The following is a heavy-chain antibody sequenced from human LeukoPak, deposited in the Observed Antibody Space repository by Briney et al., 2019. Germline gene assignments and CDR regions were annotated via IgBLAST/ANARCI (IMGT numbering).Heavy chain of an antibody. CDR3: AKDGGQEVDY. CDR1: GFTFSSYA. Sequence: GGSLRLSCAASGFTFSSYAMRWVRQAPEKGLEWVSSISGSGDSTYNADSVKGRFTISRDKSKNTLYLQMNSLRAEDTAVYYCAKDGGQEVDYWGQGTLVTVSS. J-gene: IGHJ4*02. CDR2: ISGSGDST. D-gene: IGHD3-16*01. V-gene: IGHV3-23*01.